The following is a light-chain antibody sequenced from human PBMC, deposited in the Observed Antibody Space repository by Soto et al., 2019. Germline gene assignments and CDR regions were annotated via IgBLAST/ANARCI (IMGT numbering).Light chain of an antibody. CDR1: QGIRKD. J-gene: IGKJ4*01. Sequence: IQLTQSPSSRSASVGEGVTIACRSSQGIRKDLGWYQQKPGKAPKLLIYAATTLQSGVPSRFSGSGSGTDFTLTISSLQPEDFATYYCLQDYNYPLTFGGGTKVHIK. CDR2: AAT. CDR3: LQDYNYPLT. V-gene: IGKV1-6*01.